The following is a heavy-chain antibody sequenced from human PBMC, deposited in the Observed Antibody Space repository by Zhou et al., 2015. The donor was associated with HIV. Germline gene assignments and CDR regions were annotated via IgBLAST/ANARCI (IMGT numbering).Heavy chain of an antibody. D-gene: IGHD2-15*01. Sequence: QVQLVQSRAEVKMPGSSVKVSCKASGDTFSSYAITWVRQAPGQGLEWMGGIIPRFGTENYAQKFQGRVTITADESTGTAYMELTSLKSEDTAVYYCAGVDGYCTGGSCYADLDYWGQGTLVTVSS. J-gene: IGHJ4*02. CDR2: IIPRFGTE. V-gene: IGHV1-69*12. CDR3: AGVDGYCTGGSCYADLDY. CDR1: GDTFSSYA.